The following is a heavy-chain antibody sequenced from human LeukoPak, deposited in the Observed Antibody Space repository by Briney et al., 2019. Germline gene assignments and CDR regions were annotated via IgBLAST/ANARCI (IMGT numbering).Heavy chain of an antibody. CDR1: GFNFSSYV. Sequence: PGRSLRLSCAASGFNFSSYVMHWGREAPGKGLEWVGNIKQDGSDKNYMDSVKGRFTISRDNTKNSVYLQMSSLRAEDTAVYYCAREVWGPEYWGQGTLVTVSS. J-gene: IGHJ4*02. CDR3: AREVWGPEY. V-gene: IGHV3-7*01. D-gene: IGHD1-14*01. CDR2: IKQDGSDK.